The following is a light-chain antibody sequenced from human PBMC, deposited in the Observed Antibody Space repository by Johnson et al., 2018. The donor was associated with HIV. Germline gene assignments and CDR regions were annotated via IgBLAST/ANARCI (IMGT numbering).Light chain of an antibody. CDR2: ENN. J-gene: IGLJ1*01. V-gene: IGLV1-51*02. CDR1: SSNIGNNY. Sequence: QSVLTQPPSVSAAPGQKVTISCSGSSSNIGNNYVSWYQQLPGTAPKLLIYENNKRPSGIPDRFSGSKSGTSATLGITGLQTGDEADYYYATWSGSLNFGTGTKVTVL. CDR3: ATWSGSLN.